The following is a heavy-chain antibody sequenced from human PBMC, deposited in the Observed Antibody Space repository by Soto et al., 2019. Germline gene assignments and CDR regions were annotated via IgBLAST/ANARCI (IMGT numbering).Heavy chain of an antibody. V-gene: IGHV3-21*01. Sequence: EVQLVESGGGLVKPGGSLRLSCAASGFTFSSYSMNWVRQAPGKGLEWVSSISSSSSYIYYADSVKGRFTISRDNAKNSLYLQMTSLRAEDTAVYYCAILFVTATLGAFDIWGQGTMVTVSS. J-gene: IGHJ3*02. CDR2: ISSSSSYI. D-gene: IGHD2-21*02. CDR1: GFTFSSYS. CDR3: AILFVTATLGAFDI.